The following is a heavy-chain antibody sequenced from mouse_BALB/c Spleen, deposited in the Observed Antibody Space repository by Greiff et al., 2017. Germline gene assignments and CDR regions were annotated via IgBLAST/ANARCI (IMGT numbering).Heavy chain of an antibody. Sequence: EVQLVESGGGLVKPGGSLKLSCAASGFTFSSYAMSWVRQSPEKRLEWVAEISSGGSYTYYPDTVTGRFTISRDNAKNTLYLEMSSLRSEDTAMYYCARVYYDFSYYFDYWGQGTTLTVSS. CDR3: ARVYYDFSYYFDY. CDR1: GFTFSSYA. D-gene: IGHD2-4*01. CDR2: ISSGGSYT. V-gene: IGHV5-9-4*01. J-gene: IGHJ2*01.